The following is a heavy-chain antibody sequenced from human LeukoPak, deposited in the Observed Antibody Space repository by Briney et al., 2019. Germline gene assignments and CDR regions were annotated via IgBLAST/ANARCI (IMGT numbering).Heavy chain of an antibody. V-gene: IGHV3-7*03. CDR2: IKQDGSEK. CDR3: AREVAVPAAPIDY. CDR1: GFTFSSYW. J-gene: IGHJ4*02. Sequence: GGSLRLSWAASGFTFSSYWMSWVRQAPGKGLESVANIKQDGSEKYYVDSVKGRFTTSRDNAKTSLYLQMNSLRAEDTAVYYCAREVAVPAAPIDYWGQGTLVTVSS. D-gene: IGHD2-2*01.